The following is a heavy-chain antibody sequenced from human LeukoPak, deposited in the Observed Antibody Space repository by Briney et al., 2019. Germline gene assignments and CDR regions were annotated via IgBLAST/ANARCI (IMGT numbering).Heavy chain of an antibody. CDR2: FDPEDGET. CDR1: GYTLTELS. J-gene: IGHJ4*02. V-gene: IGHV1-24*01. CDR3: ARSGSGSYSPPKY. D-gene: IGHD3-10*01. Sequence: GASVKVSCKVSGYTLTELSMHWVRQAPGKGLEWMGGFDPEDGETIYAQKFQGRVTMTEGTSTDTAYMELSSLRSEDTAVYYCARSGSGSYSPPKYWGQGTLVTVSS.